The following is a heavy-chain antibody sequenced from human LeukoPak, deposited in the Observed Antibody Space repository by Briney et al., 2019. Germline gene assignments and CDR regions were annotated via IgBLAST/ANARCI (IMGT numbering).Heavy chain of an antibody. CDR1: GGTFSSYA. J-gene: IGHJ4*02. Sequence: SVKVSCKASGGTFSSYAISWVRQAPGQGLEWMGGIIPIFGTANYAQKFQGRVTITADESTSTAYMELSSLRSEDTAVYYCARGPLNYYGSGSYYNEGYWGQGTLVTVSS. CDR2: IIPIFGTA. D-gene: IGHD3-10*01. V-gene: IGHV1-69*13. CDR3: ARGPLNYYGSGSYYNEGY.